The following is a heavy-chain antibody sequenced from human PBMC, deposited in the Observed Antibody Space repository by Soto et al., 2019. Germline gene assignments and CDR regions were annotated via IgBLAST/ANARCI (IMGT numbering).Heavy chain of an antibody. J-gene: IGHJ6*02. CDR3: AKESIVWSLPSYYYYGMDV. CDR2: ISGSGGST. CDR1: GFTFSSYA. V-gene: IGHV3-23*01. Sequence: GGSLRLSCAASGFTFSSYAMSWVRQAPGKGLEWVSAISGSGGSTYYAESVKGRFTISRDNSKNTLYLQMNSLRAEDTAVYYCAKESIVWSLPSYYYYGMDVWGQGTTVTVSS. D-gene: IGHD3-10*01.